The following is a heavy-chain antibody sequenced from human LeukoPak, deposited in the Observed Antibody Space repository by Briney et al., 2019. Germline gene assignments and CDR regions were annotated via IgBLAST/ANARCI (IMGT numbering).Heavy chain of an antibody. D-gene: IGHD6-13*01. CDR3: TRYTQQLVD. V-gene: IGHV3-73*01. CDR1: GFTFSGSA. Sequence: GGSLRLSCAASGFTFSGSAMHWVRQASGKGLEWVGRIRSKANSYATAYAAPVKGRFTISRDDSKNAAYLQMNSLKTEDTAVYYWTRYTQQLVDWGQGTLVTVSS. CDR2: IRSKANSYAT. J-gene: IGHJ4*02.